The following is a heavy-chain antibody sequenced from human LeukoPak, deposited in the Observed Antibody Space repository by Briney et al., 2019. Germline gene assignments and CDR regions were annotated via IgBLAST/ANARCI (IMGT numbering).Heavy chain of an antibody. V-gene: IGHV4-34*01. D-gene: IGHD3-3*01. CDR1: GGSFSGYY. CDR2: INHSGST. Sequence: SETLSLTCAVYGGSFSGYYWSWLRQPPGKGLEWIGEINHSGSTNYNPSLKRRGTISVDTSKNQFSLRLNSVTAADTAVYYCARVGENDFWSGHDEPLFDYWGQGILVTVSS. J-gene: IGHJ4*02. CDR3: ARVGENDFWSGHDEPLFDY.